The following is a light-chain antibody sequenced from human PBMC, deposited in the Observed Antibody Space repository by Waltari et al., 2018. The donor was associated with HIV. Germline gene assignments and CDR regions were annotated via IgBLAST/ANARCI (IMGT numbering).Light chain of an antibody. V-gene: IGLV1-47*01. CDR2: GNN. CDR3: AAWDDSLSGRV. CDR1: RSHIGRSN. J-gene: IGLJ3*02. Sequence: QSVLTQPPSASGPPWQSVTISCSGSRSHIGRSNSYWYQQVPGTALKRLMYGNNQRPSGVPDRFPGCQSGTSASLAISGLRSEDEADYYCAAWDDSLSGRVFGGGTKLTVL.